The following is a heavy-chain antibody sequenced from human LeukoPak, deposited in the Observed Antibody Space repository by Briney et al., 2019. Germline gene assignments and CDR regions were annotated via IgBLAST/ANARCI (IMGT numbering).Heavy chain of an antibody. CDR2: ILYSGST. Sequence: PSETLSLTCIVSGGSISSYYWSWIRQPPGKGLEWIAYILYSGSTNYNPSLKSRVTISVDTSKNQFSLKLGSVTAADTAVYYCARGLGTTTSTYVYWGQGTLVTVSS. V-gene: IGHV4-59*01. CDR3: ARGLGTTTSTYVY. D-gene: IGHD1-14*01. CDR1: GGSISSYY. J-gene: IGHJ4*02.